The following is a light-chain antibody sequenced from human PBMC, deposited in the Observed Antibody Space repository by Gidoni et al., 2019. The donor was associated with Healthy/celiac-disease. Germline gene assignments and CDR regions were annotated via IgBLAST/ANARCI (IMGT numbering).Light chain of an antibody. CDR3: MQARQIIT. V-gene: IGKV2-28*01. J-gene: IGKJ5*01. Sequence: MVMTQSPLSLPVTPGEPASISSRSSQRILHSNGYYCLDWYLQKPGQCPRLLIYLGSNRASGAPDRFSGSGSGIDFTLKSSRVEAEDVGVYYRMQARQIITFGQGTRLEIK. CDR2: LGS. CDR1: QRILHSNGYYC.